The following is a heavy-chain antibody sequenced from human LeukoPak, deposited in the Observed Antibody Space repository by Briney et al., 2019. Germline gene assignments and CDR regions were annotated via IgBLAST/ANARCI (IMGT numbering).Heavy chain of an antibody. CDR3: ARDLGRDRYFDS. Sequence: GGSLRLSCAASGFTFSPYPMNWVRQAPGKGLEWVSYISGPSDTIHYADSVKGRFSISRDNAKNSLYLQMNSLGAEDTAVYYCARDLGRDRYFDSWGQGTLVTVSS. V-gene: IGHV3-48*04. CDR1: GFTFSPYP. D-gene: IGHD5-24*01. CDR2: ISGPSDTI. J-gene: IGHJ4*02.